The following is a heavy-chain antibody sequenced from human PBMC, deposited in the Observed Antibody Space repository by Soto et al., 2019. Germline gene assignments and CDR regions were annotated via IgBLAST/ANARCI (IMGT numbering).Heavy chain of an antibody. D-gene: IGHD3-22*01. CDR2: IYYSGST. CDR1: GGSISSYY. CDR3: ASYYDSSGGIDY. J-gene: IGHJ4*02. V-gene: IGHV4-59*08. Sequence: PSETLSLTCTVSGGSISSYYWSWIRQPPGKGLEWIGYIYYSGSTNYNPSLKSRVTISVDTSKNQFSLKLSSVTAADTAVYYCASYYDSSGGIDYWGQGTLVTVSS.